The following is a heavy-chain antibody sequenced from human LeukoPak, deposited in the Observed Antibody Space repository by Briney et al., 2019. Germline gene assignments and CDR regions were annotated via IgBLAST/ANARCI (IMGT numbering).Heavy chain of an antibody. D-gene: IGHD3-10*01. CDR3: ARSSESTMVRGVRNYYYYYMDV. CDR1: GFTFSNYE. Sequence: GGSLRLSCAASGFTFSNYEMIWVRQAPGKGLDWISYISSSGYTIYYADSVKGRFTISRDNAKNSLYLQMNSLRAEDTAVYYCARSSESTMVRGVRNYYYYYMDVWGKGTTVTVSS. CDR2: ISSSGYTI. V-gene: IGHV3-48*03. J-gene: IGHJ6*03.